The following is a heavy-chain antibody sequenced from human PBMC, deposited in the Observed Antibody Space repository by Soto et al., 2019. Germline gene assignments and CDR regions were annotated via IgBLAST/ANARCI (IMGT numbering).Heavy chain of an antibody. Sequence: EVYLVESGGGVVRPGGSLRLSCAASGFGFDEYGMSWVRQGPGKGLEWVSGINRHGDSTGYADSVKGRFTISRDNAKNSLYLQMNGLRVEDPAFYYCARDHRWGYEYGDYGDSWGQGTLGTVSS. J-gene: IGHJ4*02. CDR2: INRHGDST. V-gene: IGHV3-20*04. CDR1: GFGFDEYG. CDR3: ARDHRWGYEYGDYGDS. D-gene: IGHD4-17*01.